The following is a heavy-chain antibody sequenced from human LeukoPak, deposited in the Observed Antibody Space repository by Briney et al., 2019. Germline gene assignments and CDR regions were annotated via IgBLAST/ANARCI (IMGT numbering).Heavy chain of an antibody. Sequence: GGSLRLSCAASGFTFSSYSMNWVRQAPGKGLEWVSSISSSSSYIYYADSVKGRFTISRDNAKNSLYLQMNSLRAEDTAVYYCARGITFGGEYYFDYWGQGTLVTVSS. V-gene: IGHV3-21*01. J-gene: IGHJ4*02. CDR3: ARGITFGGEYYFDY. CDR2: ISSSSSYI. D-gene: IGHD3-16*01. CDR1: GFTFSSYS.